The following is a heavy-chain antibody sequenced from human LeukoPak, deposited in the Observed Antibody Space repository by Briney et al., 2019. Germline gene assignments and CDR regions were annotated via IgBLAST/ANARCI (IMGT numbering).Heavy chain of an antibody. CDR3: ARQFDS. J-gene: IGHJ4*02. Sequence: SETLSLTCTVSGGSISSGTYYWGWIRQPPGKGLEWIGSIYYSVNTYYNPSLKSRVTISVDTSKNQFSLKLSSVTAADTAVYYCARQFDSWGQGTLVTVSS. CDR1: GGSISSGTYY. V-gene: IGHV4-39*01. CDR2: IYYSVNT.